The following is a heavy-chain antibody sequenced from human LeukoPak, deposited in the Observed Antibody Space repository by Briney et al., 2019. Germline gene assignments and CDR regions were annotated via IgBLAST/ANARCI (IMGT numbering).Heavy chain of an antibody. CDR3: ARGIKGCSGGSCNSIDL. CDR1: GGSFSDFD. Sequence: SETLSLTCAVSGGSFSDFDWNWIRQPPGKGPEWIGEVTHNGDTNYNPSLKSRVTISVDTSKNQFSLKLSSVTAADTAVYFCARGIKGCSGGSCNSIDLWGQGALLTVSS. D-gene: IGHD2-15*01. J-gene: IGHJ5*02. V-gene: IGHV4-34*01. CDR2: VTHNGDT.